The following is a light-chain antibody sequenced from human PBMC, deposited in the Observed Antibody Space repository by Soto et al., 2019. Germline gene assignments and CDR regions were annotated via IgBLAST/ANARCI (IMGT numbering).Light chain of an antibody. V-gene: IGKV3-20*01. CDR2: GAS. Sequence: EIVLTQSPGTLSLSPGERATLSCRASQSVSSSYLAWYQQKPGQAPRLLIYGASGRATGIPDRFSGSGSGTDFTLTINRMEPEDFAVYYCQQYGSSPPFTFGQGPRLEIK. CDR3: QQYGSSPPFT. J-gene: IGKJ5*01. CDR1: QSVSSSY.